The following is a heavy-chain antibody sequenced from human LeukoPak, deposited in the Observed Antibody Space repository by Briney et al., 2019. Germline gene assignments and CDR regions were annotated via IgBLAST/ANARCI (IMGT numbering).Heavy chain of an antibody. Sequence: GASVKVSCKASGYTFTSYGISWVRQAPGQGLEWMGGIIPIFGTANYAQKFQGRVTITAEKSTSTAYMELSSLRSEDTAVYYCAKHYGDYGYFQHWGQGTLVTVSS. CDR2: IIPIFGTA. CDR3: AKHYGDYGYFQH. CDR1: GYTFTSYG. D-gene: IGHD4-17*01. J-gene: IGHJ1*01. V-gene: IGHV1-69*06.